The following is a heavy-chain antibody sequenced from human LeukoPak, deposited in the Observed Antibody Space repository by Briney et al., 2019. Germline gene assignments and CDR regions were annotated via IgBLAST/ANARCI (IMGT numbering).Heavy chain of an antibody. V-gene: IGHV1-46*01. CDR3: ARGGASDWFDP. CDR1: GYTFTSYY. CDR2: INPSGGST. J-gene: IGHJ5*02. D-gene: IGHD3-16*01. Sequence: ASVKVSCKASGYTFTSYYMRWVRQAPGQGLEWMGIINPSGGSTSYAQKFQGRVTMTRDMSTSTVYMELSSLRSEDTAVYYCARGGASDWFDPWGQGTLVTVSS.